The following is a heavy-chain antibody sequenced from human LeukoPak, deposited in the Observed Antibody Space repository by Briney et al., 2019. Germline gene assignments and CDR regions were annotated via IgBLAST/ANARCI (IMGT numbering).Heavy chain of an antibody. V-gene: IGHV3-11*01. CDR2: ISSSGSTI. CDR1: GFTFSDYY. J-gene: IGHJ4*02. CDR3: ARVDIYCSSTSCYTDY. D-gene: IGHD2-2*02. Sequence: PGGSLRLSCAASGFTFSDYYMSWIRQAPGKGLEWVSYISSSGSTIYYADSVKGRFTISRDNAKNSLYLQMNSLRAEDTAVYYCARVDIYCSSTSCYTDYWGQGTLVTVSS.